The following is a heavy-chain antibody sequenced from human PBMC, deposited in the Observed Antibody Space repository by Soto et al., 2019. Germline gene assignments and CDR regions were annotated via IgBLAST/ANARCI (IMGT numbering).Heavy chain of an antibody. CDR2: IYYSGST. J-gene: IGHJ6*04. D-gene: IGHD3-10*01. CDR1: GGPFSAYY. Sequence: PSETLSLTCAVYGGPFSAYYWSWIRQPPGKGLEWIGYIYYSGSTYYNPSLKSRVTISVDTSKNQFSLKLSSVTAADTAVYYCAGGGSGGSYYYDGMDVWGKGTTVTVS. CDR3: AGGGSGGSYYYDGMDV. V-gene: IGHV4-30-4*01.